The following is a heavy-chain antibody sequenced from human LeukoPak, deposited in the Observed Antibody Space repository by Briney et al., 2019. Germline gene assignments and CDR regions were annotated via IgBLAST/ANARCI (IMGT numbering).Heavy chain of an antibody. J-gene: IGHJ4*02. D-gene: IGHD5-18*01. Sequence: AGGSLRLSCAASGFTFTDYYMSWIRQAPGKGLEWVSHIDSSGTSIYYADSVEGRFTISRDNAKNSLYLQMNSLTADDTAVYYCARGGGPIHLWPPKPIDHWGQGTLVTVSS. CDR3: ARGGGPIHLWPPKPIDH. CDR1: GFTFTDYY. CDR2: IDSSGTSI. V-gene: IGHV3-11*04.